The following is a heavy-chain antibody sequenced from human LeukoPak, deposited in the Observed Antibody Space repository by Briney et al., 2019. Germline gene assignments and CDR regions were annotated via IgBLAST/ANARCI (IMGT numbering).Heavy chain of an antibody. J-gene: IGHJ4*02. Sequence: PGGSLRLSCAASGFSFSSYSMNWVRQAPGKGLEWVSSISSTSSYIYYADSVKGRFTISRDSTKNSLYLQMNSLRAEDTAVYYCARASSGWAVDLYYFDYWGQGTLVTVSS. V-gene: IGHV3-21*01. D-gene: IGHD6-19*01. CDR2: ISSTSSYI. CDR3: ARASSGWAVDLYYFDY. CDR1: GFSFSSYS.